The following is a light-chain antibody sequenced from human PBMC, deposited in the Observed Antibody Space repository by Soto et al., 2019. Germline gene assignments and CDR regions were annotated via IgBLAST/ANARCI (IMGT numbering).Light chain of an antibody. J-gene: IGLJ2*01. V-gene: IGLV2-8*01. Sequence: QSALTQPPSASGSPGQSVTISCTGTSSDLGGYNYVSWYQQHPGKAPKLMIYEVSKRPSGVPDRFSGSKSGNTASLTVSGLQAEDEADYYCSSYAGSNNVVVFGGGTKLTV. CDR3: SSYAGSNNVVV. CDR1: SSDLGGYNY. CDR2: EVS.